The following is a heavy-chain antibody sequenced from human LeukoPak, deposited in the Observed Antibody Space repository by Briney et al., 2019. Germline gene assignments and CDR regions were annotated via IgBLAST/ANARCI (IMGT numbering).Heavy chain of an antibody. Sequence: GGSLRLSCAASGFTLSSYGMHWVRQAPGKGLEWVAVISYDGSNKYYADSVKGRFTISRDNSKNTLYLQMNSLRAEDTAVYYCAKDPVISYWGQGTLVTVSS. D-gene: IGHD2-21*01. CDR2: ISYDGSNK. V-gene: IGHV3-30*18. CDR3: AKDPVISY. J-gene: IGHJ4*02. CDR1: GFTLSSYG.